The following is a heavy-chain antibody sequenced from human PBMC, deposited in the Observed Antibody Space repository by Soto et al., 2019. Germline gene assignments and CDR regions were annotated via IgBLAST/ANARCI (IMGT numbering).Heavy chain of an antibody. CDR3: ARDAEGYVFAFDI. J-gene: IGHJ3*02. CDR1: GGSISSYY. D-gene: IGHD5-12*01. Sequence: PSETLSLTCTVSGGSISSYYWSWIRQPPGKGLEWIGYIYYSGSTNYNPSLKSRVTISVDTSKNQFSLKLSSVTAADTAVYYCARDAEGYVFAFDIWGQGTMVTVSS. CDR2: IYYSGST. V-gene: IGHV4-59*01.